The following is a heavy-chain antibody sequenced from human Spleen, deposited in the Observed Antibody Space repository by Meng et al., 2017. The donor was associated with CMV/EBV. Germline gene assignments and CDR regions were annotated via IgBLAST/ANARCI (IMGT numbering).Heavy chain of an antibody. CDR3: ARDNNWGPDY. D-gene: IGHD1-1*01. J-gene: IGHJ4*02. V-gene: IGHV1-2*02. CDR1: GYTFTPHY. CDR2: MHPHRGDT. Sequence: ASVKVSCKASGYTFTPHYFHWVRQAPGQGLEWVGWMHPHRGDTNYAQQFQGRVTLTRDTSINTGYMELTRLTSDDTAVYYCARDNNWGPDYWGQGTLVTVSS.